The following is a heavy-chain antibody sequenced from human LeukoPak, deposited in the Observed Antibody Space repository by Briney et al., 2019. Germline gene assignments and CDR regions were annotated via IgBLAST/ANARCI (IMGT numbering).Heavy chain of an antibody. CDR2: IIPIFGTA. D-gene: IGHD3-10*01. V-gene: IGHV1-69*05. Sequence: ASVKVSCKASGGTFSSYAISWVRQAPGQGLEWMGGIIPIFGTANYAQKFQGRVTITTDESTSTAYMELSSLRSEDTAVYYCARDHRYGSGSYYYPSKYNWFDPWGQGTLVTVSS. CDR1: GGTFSSYA. J-gene: IGHJ5*02. CDR3: ARDHRYGSGSYYYPSKYNWFDP.